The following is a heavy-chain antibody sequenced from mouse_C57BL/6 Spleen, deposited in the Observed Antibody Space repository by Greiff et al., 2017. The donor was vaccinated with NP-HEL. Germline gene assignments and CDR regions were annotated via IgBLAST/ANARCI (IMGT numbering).Heavy chain of an antibody. Sequence: QVQLKESGAELAKPGASVKLSCKASGYTFTSSWMHWVKQRPGQGLEWIGYINPSSGYTKYNQKFKDKATLTADKSSSTTYMPLSSLTSEDSAVYYSARRAYYYGSDWYFDVWGTGTTVTVSS. CDR3: ARRAYYYGSDWYFDV. CDR2: INPSSGYT. CDR1: GYTFTSSW. V-gene: IGHV1-7*01. D-gene: IGHD1-1*01. J-gene: IGHJ1*03.